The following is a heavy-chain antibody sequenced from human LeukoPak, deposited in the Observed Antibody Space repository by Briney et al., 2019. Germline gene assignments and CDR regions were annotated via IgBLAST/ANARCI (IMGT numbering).Heavy chain of an antibody. V-gene: IGHV4-61*05. CDR2: IYASGST. CDR3: ARGLGYYYYYMDV. CDR1: GGSISSSSYY. Sequence: SETLSLTCTVSGGSISSSSYYWGWIRQPPGKGLEWIGRIYASGSTNFNPSLKSRVTISVDTSKNQFSLELTSVTAADTAVYYCARGLGYYYYYMDVWGKGTTVTVSS. J-gene: IGHJ6*03.